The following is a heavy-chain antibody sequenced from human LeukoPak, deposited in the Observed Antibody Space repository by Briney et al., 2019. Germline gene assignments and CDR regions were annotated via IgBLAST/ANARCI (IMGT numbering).Heavy chain of an antibody. CDR1: GFTFSSYA. J-gene: IGHJ4*02. Sequence: PGGSLRLSCAASGFTFSSYAMSWVRQTPGKGLEWVSAISGSGGSTYYADSVKGRFTISRDNSKNTLYLQMNSLRAEDTAVYYCARDQENEYYFDYWGQGTLVTVSS. CDR3: ARDQENEYYFDY. V-gene: IGHV3-23*01. D-gene: IGHD1-1*01. CDR2: ISGSGGST.